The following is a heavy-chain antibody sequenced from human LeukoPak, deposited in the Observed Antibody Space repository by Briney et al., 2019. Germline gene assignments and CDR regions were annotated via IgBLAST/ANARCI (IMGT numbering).Heavy chain of an antibody. D-gene: IGHD3/OR15-3a*01. V-gene: IGHV4-39*01. CDR3: ARQTGSGLFILP. Sequence: PSETLSLTCTVSGVSISSSNSYWGWIRQPLGKGLEWIGSIYYSGNTYYNASLKSQVSISIDTSKNQLSLKLTSVTAADTAVYYCARQTGSGLFILPGGQGTLVTVSS. CDR1: GVSISSSNSY. J-gene: IGHJ4*02. CDR2: IYYSGNT.